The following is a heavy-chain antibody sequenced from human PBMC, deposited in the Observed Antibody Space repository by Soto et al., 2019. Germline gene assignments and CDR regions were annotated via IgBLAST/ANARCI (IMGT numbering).Heavy chain of an antibody. CDR2: VFHTGST. J-gene: IGHJ4*02. CDR1: GGSVSGSYYY. D-gene: IGHD1-1*01. V-gene: IGHV4-39*01. Sequence: PSETLSLTCAVSGGSVSGSYYYWAWLRQSPGKGPEWIGSVFHTGSTSYNPSLESRVSVSVDTSKSQFSLKLSAVTASDTAVYYCATSQKGYNWNYFDHWGQGALVTVSS. CDR3: ATSQKGYNWNYFDH.